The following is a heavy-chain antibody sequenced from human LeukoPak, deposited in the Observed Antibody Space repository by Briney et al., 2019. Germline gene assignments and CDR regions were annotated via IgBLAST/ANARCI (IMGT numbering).Heavy chain of an antibody. D-gene: IGHD2-21*02. CDR2: IGTAGDT. CDR3: ARTYVTLPFDY. J-gene: IGHJ4*02. CDR1: GFTFSSYD. V-gene: IGHV3-13*01. Sequence: GGSLRLSCAASGFTFSSYDMHWVRQATGKGLECVSAIGTAGDTYYPGSVKGRFTISRENAKNSLYLQMNSLRAGDTAVYYCARTYVTLPFDYWGQGTLVTVSS.